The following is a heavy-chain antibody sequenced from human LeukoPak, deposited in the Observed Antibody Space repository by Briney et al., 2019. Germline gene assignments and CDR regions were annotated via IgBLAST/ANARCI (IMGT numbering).Heavy chain of an antibody. CDR1: GFTFSSYA. Sequence: PGGSLRLSCAASGFTFSSYAMSWVRQAPGKGLEWVSGITGSGGSTYYADSVKGRFTISRDNSKNTLYLQMNSLRAEDTAVYYCAKIKRPYCSGGSCYFDYWGQGTLVTVSS. D-gene: IGHD2-15*01. V-gene: IGHV3-23*01. J-gene: IGHJ4*02. CDR3: AKIKRPYCSGGSCYFDY. CDR2: ITGSGGST.